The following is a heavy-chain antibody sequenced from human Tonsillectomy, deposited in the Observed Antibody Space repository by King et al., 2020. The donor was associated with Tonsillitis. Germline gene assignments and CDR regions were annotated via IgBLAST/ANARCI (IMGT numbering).Heavy chain of an antibody. CDR2: ISYDGSNK. Sequence: VQLVESGGGVVQPGRSLRLSCAASGFTFSSYGMHWVRQAPGKGLEWVAVISYDGSNKYYADSVKGRFTISRDNSKNTLYLQMNSLRAEDTAVYYCATLLGPRSYCDYWGQGTLVTVSS. CDR1: GFTFSSYG. D-gene: IGHD2-15*01. CDR3: ATLLGPRSYCDY. V-gene: IGHV3-30*03. J-gene: IGHJ4*02.